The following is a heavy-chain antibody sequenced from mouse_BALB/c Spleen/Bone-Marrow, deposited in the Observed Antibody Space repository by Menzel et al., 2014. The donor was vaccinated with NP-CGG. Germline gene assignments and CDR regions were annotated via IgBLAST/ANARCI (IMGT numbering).Heavy chain of an antibody. V-gene: IGHV5-17*02. Sequence: EVKLQESGGGLVQPGGPRKLSCAASGFTFSSFGIHWVRQAPEKGLEWVAYISSGSSTIYYADTVKGRFTISRDNPKNTLFLQMTSLRSEDTAMYYCARSGYGDYYAMDYWGQGTSVTVSS. CDR3: ARSGYGDYYAMDY. D-gene: IGHD2-10*02. CDR1: GFTFSSFG. J-gene: IGHJ4*01. CDR2: ISSGSSTI.